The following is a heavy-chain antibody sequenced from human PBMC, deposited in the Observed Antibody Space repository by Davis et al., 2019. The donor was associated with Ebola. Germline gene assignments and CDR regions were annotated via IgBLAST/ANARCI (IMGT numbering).Heavy chain of an antibody. V-gene: IGHV3-30*03. D-gene: IGHD2-2*02. Sequence: PGGSLRLSCAASGFTFSSYGMHWVRQAPGKGLEWVAVISYDGSNKYYADSVKGRFTISRDNSKNTLYLQMNSLRAEDTAVYYCARDPYCSSTSCYNFDYWGQGTLVTVSS. CDR3: ARDPYCSSTSCYNFDY. CDR2: ISYDGSNK. J-gene: IGHJ4*02. CDR1: GFTFSSYG.